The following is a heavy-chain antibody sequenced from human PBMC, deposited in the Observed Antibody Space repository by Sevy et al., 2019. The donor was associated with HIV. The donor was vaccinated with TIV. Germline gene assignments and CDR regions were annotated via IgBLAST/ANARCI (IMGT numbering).Heavy chain of an antibody. Sequence: GGSLRLSCAASGFTFSSYEMNWVRQAPGKGLEWVSYISSSGSTIYYAYSVKGRFTISRDNAKNSLYLQMNSLRAEDTAVYYCARDLGDGYNEENDAFDIWGQGTMVTVSS. CDR1: GFTFSSYE. CDR2: ISSSGSTI. J-gene: IGHJ3*02. V-gene: IGHV3-48*03. CDR3: ARDLGDGYNEENDAFDI. D-gene: IGHD5-12*01.